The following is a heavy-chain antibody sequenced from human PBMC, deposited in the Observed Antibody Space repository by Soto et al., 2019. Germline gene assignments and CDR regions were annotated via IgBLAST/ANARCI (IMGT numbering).Heavy chain of an antibody. CDR2: ISAHNGNT. Sequence: QVHLVQSGAEVKKPGASVKVSCKGSGYAFTTYGITWVRQAPGQGLEWMGWISAHNGNTNYAQKLQGRVTVTRDTSTSTAYMELRSLRSADTAVYYCAGGGYGDYSAEGAVVNVAS. J-gene: IGHJ4*02. V-gene: IGHV1-18*01. CDR1: GYAFTTYG. CDR3: AGGGYGDY. D-gene: IGHD1-1*01.